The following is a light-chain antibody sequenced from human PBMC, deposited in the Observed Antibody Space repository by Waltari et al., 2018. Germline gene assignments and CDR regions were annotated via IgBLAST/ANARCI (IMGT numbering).Light chain of an antibody. CDR1: QDIYNN. CDR2: DAS. J-gene: IGKJ3*01. Sequence: DIQMTQSPSSLSASVGDRVTIPCQASQDIYNNLNWNRHKPGKAPELLIYDASNLESGVPSMFIGSGSGADFTFTINSLQPGDFATYYCQQYDVLLPGFTFGPGTTVDLK. V-gene: IGKV1-33*01. CDR3: QQYDVLLPGFT.